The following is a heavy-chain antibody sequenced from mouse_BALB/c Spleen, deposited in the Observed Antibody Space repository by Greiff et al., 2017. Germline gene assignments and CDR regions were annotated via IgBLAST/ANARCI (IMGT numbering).Heavy chain of an antibody. CDR1: GYSITSDYA. V-gene: IGHV3-2*02. D-gene: IGHD2-14*01. J-gene: IGHJ4*01. CDR3: AREAYYRYEGYAMDY. Sequence: VQLKQSGPGLVKPSQSLSLTCTVTGYSITSDYAWNWIRQFPGNKLEWMGYISYSGSTSYNPSLKSRISITRDTSKNQFFLQLNSVTTEDTATYYCAREAYYRYEGYAMDYWGQGTSVTVSS. CDR2: ISYSGST.